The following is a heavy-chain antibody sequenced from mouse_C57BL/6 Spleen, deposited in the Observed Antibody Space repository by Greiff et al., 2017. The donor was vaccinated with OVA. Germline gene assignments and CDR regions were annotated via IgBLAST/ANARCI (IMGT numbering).Heavy chain of an antibody. D-gene: IGHD1-1*01. Sequence: QVQLQQPGAELVMPGASVKLSCKASGYTFTSYWMHWVKQRPGQGLEWIGEIDPSDSYTNYNQKFQGKSTLTVDKSSSTAYMQLSSLTSEDSAVYYCARRGFYYYGSSYWYFDVWGTGTTVTVSS. CDR3: ARRGFYYYGSSYWYFDV. V-gene: IGHV1-69*01. CDR1: GYTFTSYW. J-gene: IGHJ1*03. CDR2: IDPSDSYT.